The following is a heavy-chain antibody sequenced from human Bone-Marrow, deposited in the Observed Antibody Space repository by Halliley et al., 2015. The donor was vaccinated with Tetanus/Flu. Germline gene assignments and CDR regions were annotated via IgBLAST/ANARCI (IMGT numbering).Heavy chain of an antibody. CDR3: ARVERWFDP. J-gene: IGHJ5*02. CDR2: IGGDGSSP. Sequence: KGLGWVARIGGDGSSPSYADSVKGRFTISRDNAKNMVYLEMNSLRAEDTGVYYCARVERWFDPWGQGTLVTVSS. V-gene: IGHV3-74*01.